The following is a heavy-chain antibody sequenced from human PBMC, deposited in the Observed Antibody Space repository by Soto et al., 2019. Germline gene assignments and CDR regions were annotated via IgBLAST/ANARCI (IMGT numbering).Heavy chain of an antibody. CDR2: IRAYNGNT. Sequence: QVQLVQSGAQVKKPGASVKVSCKASGYTFTSYGISWVRQGPGQGLEWMGWIRAYNGNTNYAQKLQGRVNMTTDTSTRTAYMELRILRSDDTAVYYCARDLPTMDVWGQGTTVTVSS. J-gene: IGHJ6*02. CDR3: ARDLPTMDV. CDR1: GYTFTSYG. V-gene: IGHV1-18*01.